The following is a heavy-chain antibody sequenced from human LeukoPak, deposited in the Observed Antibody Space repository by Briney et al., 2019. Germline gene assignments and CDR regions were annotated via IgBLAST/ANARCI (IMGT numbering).Heavy chain of an antibody. D-gene: IGHD6-13*01. J-gene: IGHJ6*04. Sequence: GASVKVSCKASGYTFTGYYMHWVRQAPGQGLEWMGWINPNSGGTNYAQKFQGWVTMTRDTSISIAYMELSRLRSDDTAVYYCARGGQQSSWYIRFSYGMDVWGKGTTVTVSS. CDR3: ARGGQQSSWYIRFSYGMDV. CDR2: INPNSGGT. V-gene: IGHV1-2*04. CDR1: GYTFTGYY.